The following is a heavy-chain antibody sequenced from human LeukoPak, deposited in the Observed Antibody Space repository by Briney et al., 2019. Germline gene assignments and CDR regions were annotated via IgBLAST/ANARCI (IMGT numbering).Heavy chain of an antibody. CDR2: GRGKPNSYST. CDR1: GFTFRDDY. V-gene: IGHV3-72*01. D-gene: IGHD3-22*01. Sequence: TGGSMRFSGAGSGFTFRDDYRDWGRHAPGRGRGGVVRGRGKPNSYSTVYAAPVKGRFTISRDDSKNSMYLQMNSLKPEDTAVYFCARRGFSDSRGFYPDFDYWGRGTLVTVSS. CDR3: ARRGFSDSRGFYPDFDY. J-gene: IGHJ4*02.